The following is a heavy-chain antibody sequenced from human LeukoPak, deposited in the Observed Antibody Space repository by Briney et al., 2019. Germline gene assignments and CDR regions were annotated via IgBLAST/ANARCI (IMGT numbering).Heavy chain of an antibody. V-gene: IGHV4-59*01. Sequence: SETLSLTCTVSGGSISGYYWSWIRQSPGKGLEWIGYMYNSGSTNYNPSLKSRVTISVDTSKNQFSLNLSSVTAADTAVYYCASVTMVRGVIAWGQGTLVTVSS. CDR2: MYNSGST. D-gene: IGHD3-10*01. CDR3: ASVTMVRGVIA. J-gene: IGHJ4*02. CDR1: GGSISGYY.